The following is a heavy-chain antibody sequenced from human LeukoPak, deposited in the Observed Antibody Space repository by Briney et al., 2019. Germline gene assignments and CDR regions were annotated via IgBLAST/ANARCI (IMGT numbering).Heavy chain of an antibody. CDR1: GFTFSSCA. Sequence: GGSLRLSCAASGFTFSSCAMSWLRQAPGKGLDWVSVISGSGGGTYYADSVKGRLPISRDNSKNAFYLQLNSLRAEDTAVYYCAKSFGSGWKYYFDYWGQGTLVTVSS. V-gene: IGHV3-23*01. CDR2: ISGSGGGT. J-gene: IGHJ4*02. D-gene: IGHD6-19*01. CDR3: AKSFGSGWKYYFDY.